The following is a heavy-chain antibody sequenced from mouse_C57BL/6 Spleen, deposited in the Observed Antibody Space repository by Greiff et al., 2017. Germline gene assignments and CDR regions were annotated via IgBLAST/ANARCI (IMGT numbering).Heavy chain of an antibody. J-gene: IGHJ3*01. D-gene: IGHD1-1*01. CDR3: AKPIYCGSSSFAY. CDR2: IYPGDGDT. CDR1: GYAFSSYW. V-gene: IGHV1-80*01. Sequence: QVQLQQSGAELVRPGASVKISCKASGYAFSSYWMNWVKQRPGKGLEWIGQIYPGDGDTNYNGKFKGKATLTADKSYSTAYMQLRSLPSADSAVYYCAKPIYCGSSSFAYWGQGTLVTVSA.